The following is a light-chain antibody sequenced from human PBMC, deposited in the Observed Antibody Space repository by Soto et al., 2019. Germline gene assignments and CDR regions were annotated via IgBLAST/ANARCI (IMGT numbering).Light chain of an antibody. CDR1: SSDVGGYNY. J-gene: IGLJ1*01. V-gene: IGLV2-14*01. CDR3: SSYTSSSTLYV. Sequence: QSVLTQPASASGSPGQSITISCTGTSSDVGGYNYVSWYQQHPGKAPKLMIYEVSNRPSGVSNRFSGSKSGNTASLTISGLQAEAEADYYCSSYTSSSTLYVFGTGTKLTVL. CDR2: EVS.